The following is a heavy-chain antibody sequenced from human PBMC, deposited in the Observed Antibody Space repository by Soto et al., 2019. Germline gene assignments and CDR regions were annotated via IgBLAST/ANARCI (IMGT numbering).Heavy chain of an antibody. D-gene: IGHD2-15*01. CDR1: GFTFSRFW. CDR2: VNSDGSST. J-gene: IGHJ6*02. V-gene: IGHV3-74*01. Sequence: EVQLVESGGGLVQPGGSLRVSCAASGFTFSRFWMHWVRQAPGMGLVWFSRVNSDGSSTNYADSVKGRFTISRDNAKNTLYLQMNSLRAEETAVYYCARAGGSCSFGICTHRYFYGMDVWGQGTTVTVSS. CDR3: ARAGGSCSFGICTHRYFYGMDV.